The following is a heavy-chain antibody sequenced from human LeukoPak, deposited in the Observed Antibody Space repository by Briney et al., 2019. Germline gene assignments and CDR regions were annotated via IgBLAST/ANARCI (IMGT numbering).Heavy chain of an antibody. J-gene: IGHJ4*02. V-gene: IGHV3-23*01. CDR3: ARRSEDYYDSSGYYYGGLDY. CDR2: IGGTGGNI. D-gene: IGHD3-22*01. CDR1: GLSFSNYA. Sequence: GGSLRLSCAASGLSFSNYAMYWVRQAPGKGLEWVSAIGGTGGNIFYRDSVKGRFTISRDNSKNTLYLHMNSLRAEDTAVYYCARRSEDYYDSSGYYYGGLDYWGQGTLVTVSS.